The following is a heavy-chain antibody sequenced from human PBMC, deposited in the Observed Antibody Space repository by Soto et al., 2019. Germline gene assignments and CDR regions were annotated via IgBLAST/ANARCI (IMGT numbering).Heavy chain of an antibody. Sequence: GESLKISCKGSGYIFTDYWIGWVRQRPGKGLEWMGTMYPGDSDTRYSPSFQGHVTISVDKSISTAYLQFSSLRDSDTAMYYCARTILYSGTYPFNYWGQGTLVTVSS. V-gene: IGHV5-51*01. J-gene: IGHJ4*02. CDR3: ARTILYSGTYPFNY. D-gene: IGHD1-26*01. CDR2: MYPGDSDT. CDR1: GYIFTDYW.